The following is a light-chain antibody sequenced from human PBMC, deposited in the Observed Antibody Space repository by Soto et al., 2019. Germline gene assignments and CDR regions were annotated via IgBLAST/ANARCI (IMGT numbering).Light chain of an antibody. J-gene: IGKJ2*01. Sequence: DIQMNQSPSSLSASVGDTVTITCRASQSISVHLNWYQQKPGKVPKLLIYAASYLQSGVPSRFSGSGSETYFALTISSLQPEDFATYYCQQIYTTPYTFGQGTKLEIK. CDR3: QQIYTTPYT. V-gene: IGKV1-39*01. CDR2: AAS. CDR1: QSISVH.